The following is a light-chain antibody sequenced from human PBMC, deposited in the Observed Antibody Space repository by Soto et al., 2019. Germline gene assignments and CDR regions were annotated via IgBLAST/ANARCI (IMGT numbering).Light chain of an antibody. V-gene: IGKV3-15*01. CDR2: GAS. CDR1: QSVSSD. CDR3: QQRSKWPLT. Sequence: EIVMTQSPATLSVSLGERVTLSCRASQSVSSDLAWYQQKPGQAPSLLIYGASTRATGIPARFSGSGSGTEFTLTISSLQSEDFAVYYCQQRSKWPLTFGGGTKVEIK. J-gene: IGKJ4*01.